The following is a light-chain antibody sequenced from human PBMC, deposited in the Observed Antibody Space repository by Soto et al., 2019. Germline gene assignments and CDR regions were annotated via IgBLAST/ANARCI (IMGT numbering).Light chain of an antibody. J-gene: IGLJ1*01. Sequence: QSALTQPASVSGSPGQSIAISCSGSSSDLGIYNYVSWYQQHPGKVPKLIIFEVTNRPSGVSNRFSGSKSDNTASLTISGLQAEDEADYYCSSYTSTNTPYVFXTGTKLTVL. CDR1: SSDLGIYNY. V-gene: IGLV2-14*01. CDR3: SSYTSTNTPYV. CDR2: EVT.